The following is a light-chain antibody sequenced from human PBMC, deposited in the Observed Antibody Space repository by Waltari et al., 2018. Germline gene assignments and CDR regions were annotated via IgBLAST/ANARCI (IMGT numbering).Light chain of an antibody. CDR2: KAS. J-gene: IGKJ4*01. V-gene: IGKV1-5*03. CDR1: QSISSW. Sequence: DIQMTQSPPTLSASVGDRVTITCRASQSISSWLAWYQQKPGKAPKLLIYKASSLASGVPSRLSGSGSGTEFTLTISSLQPDDFATYYGQQYNSYPLTFGGGTKVEIK. CDR3: QQYNSYPLT.